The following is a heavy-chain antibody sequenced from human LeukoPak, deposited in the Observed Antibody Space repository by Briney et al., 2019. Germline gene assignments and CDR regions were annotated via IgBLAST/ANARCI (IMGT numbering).Heavy chain of an antibody. CDR3: ARVPVVAATLDY. Sequence: SETLSLTCAVYGGSFSGYYWSWIRQPPGKGLEWIGEINHSGSTNYNPSLKSRVTISVDTSKNQSSLKLSSVTAADTAVYYCARVPVVAATLDYWGQGALVTVSS. J-gene: IGHJ4*02. V-gene: IGHV4-34*01. CDR1: GGSFSGYY. CDR2: INHSGST. D-gene: IGHD2-15*01.